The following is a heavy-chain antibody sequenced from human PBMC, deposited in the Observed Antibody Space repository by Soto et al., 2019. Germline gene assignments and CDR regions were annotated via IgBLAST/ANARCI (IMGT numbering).Heavy chain of an antibody. CDR2: INHRGSA. Sequence: SETLSLTCAVYGESFICYYWTWIRQPPGRGLEWIGEINHRGSANYNPSLKSRVTISVDTSNNQFSLKLSSVTAADTSVYYCARTDIVTTNCFDPWGQGTLVTVSS. D-gene: IGHD5-12*01. CDR1: GESFICYY. J-gene: IGHJ5*02. V-gene: IGHV4-34*01. CDR3: ARTDIVTTNCFDP.